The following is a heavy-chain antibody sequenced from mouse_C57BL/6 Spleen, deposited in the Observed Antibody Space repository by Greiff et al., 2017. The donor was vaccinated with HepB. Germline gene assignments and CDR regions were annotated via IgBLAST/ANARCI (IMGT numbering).Heavy chain of an antibody. CDR3: SRGGGNYVSYWYFDV. CDR1: GYTFTSYW. Sequence: QVQLQQPGAELVRPGSSVKLSCKASGYTFTSYWMDWVKQRPGQGLEWIGNIYPSDSETHYNQKFKDKATLTVDKSSSTAYMQLSSLTSEDSAVYYCSRGGGNYVSYWYFDVWGTGTTVTVSS. J-gene: IGHJ1*03. D-gene: IGHD2-1*01. CDR2: IYPSDSET. V-gene: IGHV1-61*01.